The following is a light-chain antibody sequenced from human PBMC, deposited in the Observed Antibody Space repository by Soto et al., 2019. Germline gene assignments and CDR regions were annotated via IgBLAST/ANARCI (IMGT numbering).Light chain of an antibody. CDR2: DAT. CDR3: QQFNSDPFT. Sequence: DIQLTQSPSFLSASVGDRVTITCRASQGISSYLAWYQQKPGKAPKLLIYDATTLQSGVPSRFSGSGSGTEFTLTITSLQPEDFGTYHCQQFNSDPFTFGPGTKVDIK. CDR1: QGISSY. J-gene: IGKJ3*01. V-gene: IGKV1-9*01.